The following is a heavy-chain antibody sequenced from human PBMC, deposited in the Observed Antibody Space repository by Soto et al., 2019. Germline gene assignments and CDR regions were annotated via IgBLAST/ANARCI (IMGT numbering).Heavy chain of an antibody. CDR1: GYTFSSYA. CDR2: INAGNGNT. CDR3: ASPSYGSGSYY. D-gene: IGHD3-10*01. J-gene: IGHJ4*02. Sequence: QVQLVQSGAEVKKPGASVKVSCKASGYTFSSYALHWVRQAPGQRLEWTGWINAGNGNTKYSQRFQGRVTFTRDTSASTAYMDLSSLRSEDTAVYYCASPSYGSGSYYWGQGTPVTVSS. V-gene: IGHV1-3*01.